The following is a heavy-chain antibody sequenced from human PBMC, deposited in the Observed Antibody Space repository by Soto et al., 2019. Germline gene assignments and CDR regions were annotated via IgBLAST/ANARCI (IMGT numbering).Heavy chain of an antibody. CDR2: ISAYNGDT. Sequence: AAVNVSCKASGYTFSNDGIDWVRQAPGQGLEWMGWISAYNGDTNFAQKVQGRLTMATDTSTTTDYMELRSLRSDDTAVYSCATSPSNLYGMDVWGQGTTVTVSS. CDR1: GYTFSNDG. V-gene: IGHV1-18*01. J-gene: IGHJ6*02. CDR3: ATSPSNLYGMDV.